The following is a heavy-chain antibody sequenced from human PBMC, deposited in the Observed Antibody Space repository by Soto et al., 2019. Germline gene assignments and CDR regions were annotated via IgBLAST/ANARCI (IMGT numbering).Heavy chain of an antibody. V-gene: IGHV3-33*01. CDR1: GFTFSSYG. Sequence: LSLTCAASGFTFSSYGMHWVRQAPGKGLEWVAVIWYDGSNKYYADSVKGRFTISRDNSKNTLYLQMNSLRAEDTAVYYCARDRGTVTDYYYYYYMDVWGKGTTVTVSS. D-gene: IGHD4-17*01. J-gene: IGHJ6*03. CDR3: ARDRGTVTDYYYYYYMDV. CDR2: IWYDGSNK.